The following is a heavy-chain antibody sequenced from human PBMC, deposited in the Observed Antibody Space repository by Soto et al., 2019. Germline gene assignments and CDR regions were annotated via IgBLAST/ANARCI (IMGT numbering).Heavy chain of an antibody. CDR3: ARGIYLGPSVYYLDF. D-gene: IGHD3-22*01. J-gene: IGHJ4*02. CDR2: RYDDAST. CDR1: GDSIRNRNYY. V-gene: IGHV4-39*01. Sequence: QLQLQESGPGLVKPSETLSLSCSVSGDSIRNRNYYWAWIRQPPGKGLEWIVSRYDDASTFYNPSRKRRVTISIDTSKKQLSLKVTSVTAADTAVYYCARGIYLGPSVYYLDFWGQGTLVTVSS.